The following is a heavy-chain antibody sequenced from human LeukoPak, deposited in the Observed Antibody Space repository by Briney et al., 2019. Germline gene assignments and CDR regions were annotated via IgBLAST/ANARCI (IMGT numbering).Heavy chain of an antibody. D-gene: IGHD2-15*01. V-gene: IGHV3-23*01. J-gene: IGHJ4*02. CDR1: GFTFSGYA. Sequence: SGGSLRLSCAASGFTFSGYAMSWVRQAPGRGLEWVSLTTGSGATTYYADSVRGRFTVSRDNSKNTLYLQMNSLRAEDTAVYFCAKGDCGGTCLLIDNWGQGTLVTV. CDR3: AKGDCGGTCLLIDN. CDR2: TTGSGATT.